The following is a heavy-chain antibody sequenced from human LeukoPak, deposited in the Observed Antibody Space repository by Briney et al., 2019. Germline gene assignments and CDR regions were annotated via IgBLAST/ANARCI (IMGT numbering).Heavy chain of an antibody. CDR3: AKGPDFDWLEALSELDY. CDR1: GFTFSSYG. V-gene: IGHV3-30*18. J-gene: IGHJ4*02. D-gene: IGHD3-9*01. Sequence: GGSLRLSCAASGFTFSSYGMHWVRQAPGKGLEWVAIISYDGSNKYYADSVKGRFTISRDNSKNTLYLQMNSLRAEDTAVYYCAKGPDFDWLEALSELDYWGQGTLVTVPS. CDR2: ISYDGSNK.